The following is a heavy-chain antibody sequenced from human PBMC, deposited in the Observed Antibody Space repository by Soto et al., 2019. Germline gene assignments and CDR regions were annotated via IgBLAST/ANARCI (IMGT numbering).Heavy chain of an antibody. CDR1: GYTLTNYG. J-gene: IGHJ3*02. D-gene: IGHD5-12*01. V-gene: IGHV1-18*04. CDR3: ATDGPSNSGNLYAFDI. CDR2: VTPYKADT. Sequence: QPQLVQSGAEVKKSGASVRVSCKASGYTLTNYGVTWVRQAPGQGLEWLGRVTPYKADTNSAQNLQGRVTMATDTSTNTANLELRSLRSDDTAVYFCATDGPSNSGNLYAFDIWGQGTMVTVSA.